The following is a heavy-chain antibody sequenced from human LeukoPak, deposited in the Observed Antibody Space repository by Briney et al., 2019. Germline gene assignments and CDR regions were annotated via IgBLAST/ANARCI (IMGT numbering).Heavy chain of an antibody. V-gene: IGHV4-59*01. CDR1: GGSISSYY. Sequence: PSETLSLTCTVSGGSISSYYWSWIRQPPGKGLEWIGYIYYSGSTNYNPSLKSRVTISVDTSKNQFSLKLSSVTAADTAVYYCARFDLEWELQGTFDYWGQGTLVTVSS. CDR2: IYYSGST. J-gene: IGHJ4*02. CDR3: ARFDLEWELQGTFDY. D-gene: IGHD1-26*01.